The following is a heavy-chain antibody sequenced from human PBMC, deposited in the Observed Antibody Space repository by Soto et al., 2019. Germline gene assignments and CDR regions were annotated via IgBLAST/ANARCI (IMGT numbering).Heavy chain of an antibody. J-gene: IGHJ3*02. Sequence: PGGSLRLSCAASGFTFSSSPIHWVRQAPGKGLEWVSGISSDRRNIGYADSVKGRFTISRDNAKNSLYLQMNSLRAEDTALYYCAKHSSGWYGAFDIWGQGTMVTVSS. V-gene: IGHV3-30*18. CDR1: GFTFSSSP. D-gene: IGHD6-19*01. CDR3: AKHSSGWYGAFDI. CDR2: ISSDRRNI.